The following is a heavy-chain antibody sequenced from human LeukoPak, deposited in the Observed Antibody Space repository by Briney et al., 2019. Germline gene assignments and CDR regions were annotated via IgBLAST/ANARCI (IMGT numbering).Heavy chain of an antibody. D-gene: IGHD2-2*01. CDR1: GFTFSNYG. CDR2: IWYDGSNE. V-gene: IGHV3-33*01. J-gene: IGHJ6*03. Sequence: GGSLRLSCAASGFTFSNYGMHWVRQAPGKGLEWVAVIWYDGSNEYYADSVKGRFTISRDNAKNSLYLQMNSLRAEDTAVYYCARVAVRQRRPASTYYYYMDVWGKGITVTVSS. CDR3: ARVAVRQRRPASTYYYYMDV.